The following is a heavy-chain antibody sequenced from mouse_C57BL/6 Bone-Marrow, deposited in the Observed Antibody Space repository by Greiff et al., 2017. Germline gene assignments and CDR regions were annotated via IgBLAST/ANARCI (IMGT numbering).Heavy chain of an antibody. CDR3: AREDGNYRAYAMDD. CDR1: GIDFSRYW. V-gene: IGHV4-1*01. D-gene: IGHD2-1*01. Sequence: EVKVIESGGGLVQPGGSLKLSCAASGIDFSRYWMSWVRRAPGKGLEWIGEINPDSSTINYAPSLKDKFIISRDNAKNTLYLQMSKVRSEDTALYYCAREDGNYRAYAMDDWGQGTSVTVSS. J-gene: IGHJ4*01. CDR2: INPDSSTI.